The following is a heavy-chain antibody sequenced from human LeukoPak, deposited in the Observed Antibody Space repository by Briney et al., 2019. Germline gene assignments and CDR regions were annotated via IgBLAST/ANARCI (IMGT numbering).Heavy chain of an antibody. J-gene: IGHJ3*02. CDR1: GGSISSYY. V-gene: IGHV4-59*12. CDR3: ARDLGIVVVPAAPGAFDI. Sequence: SETLSLTCTVSGGSISSYYWSWIRQPPGKGLEWIGYIYYSGSTNYNPSLKSRVTISVDRSKNQFSLKLSSVTAADTAVYYCARDLGIVVVPAAPGAFDIWGQGTMVTVSS. D-gene: IGHD2-2*01. CDR2: IYYSGST.